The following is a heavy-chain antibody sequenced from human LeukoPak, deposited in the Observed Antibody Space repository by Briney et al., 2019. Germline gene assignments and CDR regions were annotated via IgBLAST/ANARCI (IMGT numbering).Heavy chain of an antibody. CDR1: GGSISSYY. V-gene: IGHV4-59*01. CDR3: ARACSSTSCYSFAWFDP. D-gene: IGHD2-2*01. Sequence: PSETLSLTCTVSGGSISSYYWSWIRQPPGKGLEWIGYIYYSGSTNYNPSLKSRVTISVDTSKNQFSLKLSSVTAADTAVYYCARACSSTSCYSFAWFDPWGQGTLVTVSS. J-gene: IGHJ5*02. CDR2: IYYSGST.